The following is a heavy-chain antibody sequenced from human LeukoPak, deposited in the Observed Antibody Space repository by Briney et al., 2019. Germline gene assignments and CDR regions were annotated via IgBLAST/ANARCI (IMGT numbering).Heavy chain of an antibody. V-gene: IGHV4-59*08. CDR3: ARVSPQLGFMAFDI. J-gene: IGHJ3*02. CDR1: GGSISSYY. CDR2: IYYSGST. D-gene: IGHD7-27*01. Sequence: SETLSLTCTVSGGSISSYYWSWIRQPPGKGLEWIGYIYYSGSTNYNPSLKSRVTISVDTSKNQFSLKLSSVTAADTAVYYCARVSPQLGFMAFDIWGQGTMVTVSS.